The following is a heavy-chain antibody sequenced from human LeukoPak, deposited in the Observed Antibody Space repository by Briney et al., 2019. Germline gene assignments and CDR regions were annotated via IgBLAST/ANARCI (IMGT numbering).Heavy chain of an antibody. CDR1: GFTFSSYS. V-gene: IGHV3-48*04. CDR2: ISSSGSTI. Sequence: GGSLRLSCAASGFTFSSYSMNWVRQAPGKGLEWVSYISSSGSTIYYADSVKGRFTISRDNAKNSLYLQMNSLRAEDTAVYYCARGGTMIVVAKGIRYWGQGTLVTVSS. CDR3: ARGGTMIVVAKGIRY. J-gene: IGHJ4*02. D-gene: IGHD3-22*01.